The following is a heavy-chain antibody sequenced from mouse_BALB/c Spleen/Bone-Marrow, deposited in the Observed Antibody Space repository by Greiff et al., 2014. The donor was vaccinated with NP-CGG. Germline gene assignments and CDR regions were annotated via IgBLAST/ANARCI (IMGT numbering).Heavy chain of an antibody. CDR3: ARWEDYAMDY. CDR1: GFNIKDTY. J-gene: IGHJ4*01. V-gene: IGHV14-3*02. D-gene: IGHD4-1*01. Sequence: DVKLQESGAELVKPGASVKLSCTASGFNIKDTYMHWVKQRPEQGLEWIGRIDPANGTTKYDPKFQGKATMTADTSSNTAYLQLSCLTSEDSAVYYCARWEDYAMDYWGQGTSVTVSS. CDR2: IDPANGTT.